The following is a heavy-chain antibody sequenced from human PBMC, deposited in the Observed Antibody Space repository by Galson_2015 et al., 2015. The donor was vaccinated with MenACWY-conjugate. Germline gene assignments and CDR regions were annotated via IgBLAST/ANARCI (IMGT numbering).Heavy chain of an antibody. CDR2: ISSSGTTI. Sequence: SRRLSCAASAFTFSSFEMNWVRQAPGKGLEWVSYISSSGTTIYYSDSVKGRFTISRDNAKNSLYLQMNSLRAEDTVVYYCARLAVPGLNWGQGTLVTVSS. CDR3: ARLAVPGLN. CDR1: AFTFSSFE. J-gene: IGHJ4*02. V-gene: IGHV3-48*03. D-gene: IGHD6-19*01.